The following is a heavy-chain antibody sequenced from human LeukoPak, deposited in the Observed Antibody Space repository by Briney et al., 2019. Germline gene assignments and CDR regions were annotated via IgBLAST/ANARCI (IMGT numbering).Heavy chain of an antibody. CDR1: GFTFSSYS. J-gene: IGHJ4*02. Sequence: PGGSLRLSCAASGFTFSSYSMNWVRQAPGKGLEWVSYISSSSTIYYADSVKGRFTISRDNAKNSLYLQMNSLRAEDTAVYYCARDTPILFDYWGQGTLVTVSS. D-gene: IGHD2-21*02. CDR2: ISSSSTI. CDR3: ARDTPILFDY. V-gene: IGHV3-48*04.